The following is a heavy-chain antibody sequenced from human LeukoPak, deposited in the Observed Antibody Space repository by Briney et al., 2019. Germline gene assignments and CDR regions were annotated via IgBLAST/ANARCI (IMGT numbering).Heavy chain of an antibody. Sequence: ASVKVSCKASGYTFTSYGISWVRQAPGQGLEWMGWISAYNGNTKYAQKLQGRVTMTTDTSTSTAYMELRSLRSDDTAVYYCAKSQLGYCSSTSCFYYYYYYMDVWGKGTTVTVSS. D-gene: IGHD2-2*01. J-gene: IGHJ6*03. V-gene: IGHV1-18*01. CDR3: AKSQLGYCSSTSCFYYYYYYMDV. CDR1: GYTFTSYG. CDR2: ISAYNGNT.